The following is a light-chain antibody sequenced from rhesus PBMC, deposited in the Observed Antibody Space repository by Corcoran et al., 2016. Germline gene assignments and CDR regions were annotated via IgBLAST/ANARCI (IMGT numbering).Light chain of an antibody. CDR1: SLKTYY. Sequence: SSELTQEPALSVALGQTVRKTCQGDSLKTYYATWYQQKPGQVPMLHIYGDNYRPSGIPGRFSVSWSGNTHSLTITATQLEDEADYYCHSWDSSCSHQIFGPGTRLTVL. V-gene: IGLV3-33*02. CDR2: GDN. CDR3: HSWDSSCSHQI. J-gene: IGLJ1*01.